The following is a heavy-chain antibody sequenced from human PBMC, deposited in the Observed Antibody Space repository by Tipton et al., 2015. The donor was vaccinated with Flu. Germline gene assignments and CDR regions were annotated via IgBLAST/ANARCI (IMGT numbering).Heavy chain of an antibody. CDR2: INHSGST. CDR3: ARENFWSGYFDY. V-gene: IGHV4-34*01. D-gene: IGHD3-3*01. Sequence: TLSLTCAVYGGSFSGYYWSWIRQPPGKGLEWIGEINHSGSTNYNPSLKSRVTISVDTSKNQFSLKLSSVTAADTAVYYCARENFWSGYFDYWGQGTLVTVSS. CDR1: GGSFSGYY. J-gene: IGHJ4*02.